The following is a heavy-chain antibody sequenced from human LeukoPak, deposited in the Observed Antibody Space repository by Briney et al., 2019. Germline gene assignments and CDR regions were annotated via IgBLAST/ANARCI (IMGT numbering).Heavy chain of an antibody. D-gene: IGHD3-22*01. J-gene: IGHJ4*02. Sequence: GGSLRLSCAASGFTFSGYWMSWVRQAPGKGLEWVANIKNDGSEKFYVDSVRGRFTTSRDIAKNSVYLQMNSLTAEDTAVYYCARGGGYQRYWGQGTLVTVSS. V-gene: IGHV3-7*01. CDR1: GFTFSGYW. CDR3: ARGGGYQRY. CDR2: IKNDGSEK.